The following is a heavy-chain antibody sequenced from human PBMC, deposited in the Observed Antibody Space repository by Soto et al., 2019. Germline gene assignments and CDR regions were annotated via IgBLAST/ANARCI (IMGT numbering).Heavy chain of an antibody. CDR2: IWYDGSNK. Sequence: GGSLRLSCAASGFTFSSYGMHWVRQAPGKGLEWVAVIWYDGSNKYYADSVKGRFTISRDNSKNTLYLQMNSLRAEDTAVYYCARDGSIAAPLNYYYYMDVWGKGTTVTVSS. CDR1: GFTFSSYG. D-gene: IGHD6-6*01. J-gene: IGHJ6*03. CDR3: ARDGSIAAPLNYYYYMDV. V-gene: IGHV3-33*01.